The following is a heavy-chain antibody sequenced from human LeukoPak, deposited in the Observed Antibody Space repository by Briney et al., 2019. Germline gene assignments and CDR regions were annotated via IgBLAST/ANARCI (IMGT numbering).Heavy chain of an antibody. V-gene: IGHV1-18*01. Sequence: ASVKVSCKASGYTFTSYGISWARQAPGQGLEWMGWISAYNGNTNYAQKLQGRVTMTTDTSTSTAYMELRSLRSDDTAVYYCAAPHPTRYSGYDLYYYYYYGMDVWGQGTTVTVSS. CDR3: AAPHPTRYSGYDLYYYYYYGMDV. J-gene: IGHJ6*02. CDR2: ISAYNGNT. CDR1: GYTFTSYG. D-gene: IGHD5-12*01.